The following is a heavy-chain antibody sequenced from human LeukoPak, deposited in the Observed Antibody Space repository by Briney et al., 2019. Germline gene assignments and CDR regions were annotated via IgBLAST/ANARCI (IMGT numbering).Heavy chain of an antibody. CDR1: GYXFTSYY. CDR3: ARVVRPGCGGDCYSYWYFDL. D-gene: IGHD2-21*02. CDR2: INPSGGST. V-gene: IGHV1-46*01. J-gene: IGHJ2*01. Sequence: ASVKVSCKASGYXFTSYYIHWVRQAPGQGLEWMGIINPSGGSTSYAQKFQGRVTMTRDTSTSTVYMELSSLRSEDTAVYYCARVVRPGCGGDCYSYWYFDLWGRGTLVTVSS.